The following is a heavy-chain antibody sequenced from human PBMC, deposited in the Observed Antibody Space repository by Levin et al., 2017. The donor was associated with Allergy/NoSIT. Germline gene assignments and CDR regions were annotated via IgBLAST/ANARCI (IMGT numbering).Heavy chain of an antibody. J-gene: IGHJ4*02. V-gene: IGHV4-59*08. Sequence: SETLSLTCNVSSGSISSYYWSWIRQPPGRGLEWIGYIYYSRVTRYNPSLKSRVTMSVDASKNQFSLKLTSVTAADTAVYYCATSNSGNYYHLDSWGQGTLVTVSS. CDR1: SGSISSYY. CDR2: IYYSRVT. CDR3: ATSNSGNYYHLDS. D-gene: IGHD3-22*01.